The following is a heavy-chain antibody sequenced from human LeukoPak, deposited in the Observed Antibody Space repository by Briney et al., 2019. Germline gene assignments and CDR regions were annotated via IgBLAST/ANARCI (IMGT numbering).Heavy chain of an antibody. V-gene: IGHV3-49*04. CDR1: AGTFGDYA. J-gene: IGHJ3*02. CDR2: ITSKAYGGTA. CDR3: TRDREAAAGINALDI. D-gene: IGHD6-13*01. Sequence: GGSLRLSCTPSAGTFGDYAMSWVRQAPGKGLEWVGFITSKAYGGTAEYAASVKGRFTISRDDSKSLAYLQMNSLKTEDTAVYYCTRDREAAAGINALDIWGQGTMVTVSS.